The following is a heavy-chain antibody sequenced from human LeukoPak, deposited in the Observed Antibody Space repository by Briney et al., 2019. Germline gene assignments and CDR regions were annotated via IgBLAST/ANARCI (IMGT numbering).Heavy chain of an antibody. CDR1: GFTFDDYG. CDR2: INWNGGST. J-gene: IGHJ4*02. Sequence: GGSLRLSCAASGFTFDDYGMSWVRQAPGKGLEWVSGINWNGGSTGYADSVKGRFTISRDNAKNSLYLQMNSLRAEDTALYYCARDGYSSGWYYFDYWGQGTLVTVSS. V-gene: IGHV3-20*04. D-gene: IGHD6-19*01. CDR3: ARDGYSSGWYYFDY.